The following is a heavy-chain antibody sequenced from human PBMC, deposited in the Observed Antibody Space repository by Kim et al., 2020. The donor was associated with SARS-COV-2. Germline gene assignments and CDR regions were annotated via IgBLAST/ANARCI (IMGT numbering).Heavy chain of an antibody. CDR2: GR. J-gene: IGHJ4*02. D-gene: IGHD2-15*01. V-gene: IGHV1-2*02. Sequence: GRNDAQKFQGRVTMTRDTSISTAYMELSRLRSDDTAWYYCARARVAALDYWGQGTLVTVSS. CDR3: ARARVAALDY.